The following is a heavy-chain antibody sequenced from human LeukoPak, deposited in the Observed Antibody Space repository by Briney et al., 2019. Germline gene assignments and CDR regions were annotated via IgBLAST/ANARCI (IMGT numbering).Heavy chain of an antibody. D-gene: IGHD6-19*01. V-gene: IGHV4-4*07. CDR2: IFASGST. J-gene: IGHJ6*03. CDR1: GGSISSYY. CDR3: ARVGRVAVAGTSYYYFYMDV. Sequence: SETLSLTCIVSGGSISSYYWSWIRQPAGKGLEWIGRIFASGSTDYNPSLNGRVTMSLDTSKNQFSLKLSSVTAADTAVYYCARVGRVAVAGTSYYYFYMDVWGTGTTVTVSS.